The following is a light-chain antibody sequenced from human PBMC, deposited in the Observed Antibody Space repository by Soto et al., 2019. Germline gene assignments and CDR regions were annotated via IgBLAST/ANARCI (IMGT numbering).Light chain of an antibody. Sequence: QSALTQPASVSGSPGQSITISCTGASSDVDAYNYVSWYQQHPGKAPKLMIYDVSSRPSGASDRFSGSKSGNTASLTISGLQAEDEADYYCSSYTTSLTYVFGTGTKLTVL. CDR1: SSDVDAYNY. V-gene: IGLV2-14*03. CDR2: DVS. J-gene: IGLJ1*01. CDR3: SSYTTSLTYV.